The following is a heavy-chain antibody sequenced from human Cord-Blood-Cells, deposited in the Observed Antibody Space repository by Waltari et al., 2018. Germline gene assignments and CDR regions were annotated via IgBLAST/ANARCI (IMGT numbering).Heavy chain of an antibody. J-gene: IGHJ6*02. D-gene: IGHD6-6*01. Sequence: QVQLLQSGAEVKKPGASVKVSCKASGYTFTSYAINWVPQALGKGLEWMGLMNPNSGNTGYAQKVQGRVTMTRNTSISTAYMELSSLRSEDTAVYYCARPASGSSSIYYYGMDVWGQGTTVTVSS. CDR3: ARPASGSSSIYYYGMDV. CDR1: GYTFTSYA. V-gene: IGHV1-8*01. CDR2: MNPNSGNT.